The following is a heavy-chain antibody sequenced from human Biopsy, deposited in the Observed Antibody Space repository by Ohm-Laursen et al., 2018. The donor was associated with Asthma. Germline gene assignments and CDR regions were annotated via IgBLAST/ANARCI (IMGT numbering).Heavy chain of an antibody. J-gene: IGHJ4*02. Sequence: SLRPSCAASGFSFSNFGMHWVRQAPGKGLEWVAVISFDGSNEDYADSAKGRFTISRDNSKNTLFLEMNSLRPEDTAVYYCAKELFPGWELRRGPDSWGQGTLVTVSS. CDR2: ISFDGSNE. D-gene: IGHD1-26*01. CDR3: AKELFPGWELRRGPDS. V-gene: IGHV3-30*18. CDR1: GFSFSNFG.